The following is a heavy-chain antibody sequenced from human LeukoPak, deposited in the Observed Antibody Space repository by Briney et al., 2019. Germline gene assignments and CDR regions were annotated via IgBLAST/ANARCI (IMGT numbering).Heavy chain of an antibody. CDR1: GDSDSSNSAA. CDR3: ARVYCTNGVCYDWFDP. D-gene: IGHD2-8*01. Sequence: SQTLSLTCAISGDSDSSNSAAWNWIRQSPSRGLEWLGRTYYRSKWYNDYAVSVKSRITINPDTSKNQFSLQLNSVTPEDTAVYYCARVYCTNGVCYDWFDPWGQGTLVTVSS. CDR2: TYYRSKWYN. J-gene: IGHJ5*02. V-gene: IGHV6-1*01.